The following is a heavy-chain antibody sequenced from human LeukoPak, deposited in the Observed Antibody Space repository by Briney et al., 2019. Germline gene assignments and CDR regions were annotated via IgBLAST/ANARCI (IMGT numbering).Heavy chain of an antibody. CDR2: IYSGGST. Sequence: PGGSLRLSCAASGFTVSSNYMSWVRQAPGKGLEWVSVIYSGGSTYYADSVKGRFTISRDNSKNTLYLQLNSLRVEDTAVYYCAKDRRMMSSYYGMDVWGQGTTVTVSS. D-gene: IGHD3-16*01. CDR3: AKDRRMMSSYYGMDV. CDR1: GFTVSSNY. V-gene: IGHV3-66*02. J-gene: IGHJ6*02.